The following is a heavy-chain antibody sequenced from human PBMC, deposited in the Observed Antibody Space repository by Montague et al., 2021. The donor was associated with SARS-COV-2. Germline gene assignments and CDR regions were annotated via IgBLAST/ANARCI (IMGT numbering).Heavy chain of an antibody. D-gene: IGHD3-9*01. Sequence: SETLSLTCAVSRGSFSNYYWTWIRQSPGKGLEWIGEINQGGAPNYTPSLKSRVTISLDTSKKQISLKLNSVTVADTAVFFCARGRPVQGSFRHFDSFPSGALDSWAQGSLVIVSS. V-gene: IGHV4-34*01. J-gene: IGHJ3*02. CDR1: RGSFSNYY. CDR3: ARGRPVQGSFRHFDSFPSGALDS. CDR2: INQGGAP.